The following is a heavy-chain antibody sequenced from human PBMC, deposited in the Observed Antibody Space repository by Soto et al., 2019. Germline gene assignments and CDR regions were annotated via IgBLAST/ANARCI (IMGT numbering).Heavy chain of an antibody. CDR3: ARNGAVAGTWAFEI. J-gene: IGHJ3*02. CDR1: GYTFTGYY. Sequence: ASVKVSCKASGYTFTGYYMHWVRQAPGQGLEWMGWINPNSGGTNYAQKFQGWVTMTRDKSISTAYMELSRLRSDDTAVYYCARNGAVAGTWAFEIWGQGTMVTVSS. D-gene: IGHD6-19*01. CDR2: INPNSGGT. V-gene: IGHV1-2*04.